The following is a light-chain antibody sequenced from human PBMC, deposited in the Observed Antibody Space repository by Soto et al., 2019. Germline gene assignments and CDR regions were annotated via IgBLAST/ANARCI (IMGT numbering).Light chain of an antibody. CDR2: AAS. CDR3: QQTYSTWT. V-gene: IGKV1-39*01. CDR1: QTISCH. J-gene: IGKJ1*01. Sequence: DIQLTQSPSFLSASVGDRVTITCRASQTISCHLNWYQQKQGKAPKALIYAASSLHSGVPSRFSGSGSGTDFTLTNSSLQPDDFATYYCQQTYSTWTFGQGTKV.